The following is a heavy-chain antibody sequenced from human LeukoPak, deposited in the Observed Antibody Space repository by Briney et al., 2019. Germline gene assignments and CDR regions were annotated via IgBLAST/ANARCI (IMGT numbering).Heavy chain of an antibody. CDR1: GYTFTGYY. V-gene: IGHV1-2*02. Sequence: GASVKVSCKASGYTFTGYYMHWVRQAPGQGLEWMGWINPNSGGTNYAQNFQGRVTMTRDMSISTAYMELSRLRSDDTAVYYCARGAFQGSSWFDYWGQGTLVTVSS. J-gene: IGHJ4*02. D-gene: IGHD6-13*01. CDR2: INPNSGGT. CDR3: ARGAFQGSSWFDY.